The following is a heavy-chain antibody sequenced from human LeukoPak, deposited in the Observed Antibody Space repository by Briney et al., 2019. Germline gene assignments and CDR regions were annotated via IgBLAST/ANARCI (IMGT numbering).Heavy chain of an antibody. CDR1: GGTFSSYA. Sequence: GASVKVSCKASGGTFSSYAISWVRQAPGQGLEWMGGIIPIFGTANYAQKFQGRVTITAGKSTSTAYMELSSLRSEDTAVYYCARELLSPYAFDIWGQGTMVTVSS. CDR2: IIPIFGTA. V-gene: IGHV1-69*06. CDR3: ARELLSPYAFDI. J-gene: IGHJ3*02. D-gene: IGHD1-26*01.